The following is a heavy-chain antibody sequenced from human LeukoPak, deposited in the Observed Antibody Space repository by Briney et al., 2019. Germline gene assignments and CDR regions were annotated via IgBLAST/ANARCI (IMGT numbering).Heavy chain of an antibody. Sequence: GASLRLSCAASGFTFDDYAMQWVRQAPGKGLECVSLISGDGGSTYYADSVKGRFTISRDNSKNSLYLQMNRLRTEDTALYYCAKSSIVAGEYLFDYWGQGTLVTVSS. D-gene: IGHD6-19*01. CDR1: GFTFDDYA. V-gene: IGHV3-43*02. CDR3: AKSSIVAGEYLFDY. CDR2: ISGDGGST. J-gene: IGHJ4*02.